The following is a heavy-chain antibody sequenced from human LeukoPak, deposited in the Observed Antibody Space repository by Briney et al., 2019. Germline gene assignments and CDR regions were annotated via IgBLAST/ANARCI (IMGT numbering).Heavy chain of an antibody. V-gene: IGHV3-23*01. J-gene: IGHJ5*02. D-gene: IGHD6-6*01. Sequence: GGSLRLSCAASGFIFGSYAMSWVCQGPEKGLEWVSTISPSGSATYYADSVKGRFTISRDNSKTTLYLQMNSLRDEDTALYHCTRDKSASSPREWFDPWGQGTVVTVSS. CDR2: ISPSGSAT. CDR3: TRDKSASSPREWFDP. CDR1: GFIFGSYA.